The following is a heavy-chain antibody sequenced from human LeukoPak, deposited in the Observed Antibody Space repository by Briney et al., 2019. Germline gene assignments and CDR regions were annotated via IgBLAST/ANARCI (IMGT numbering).Heavy chain of an antibody. CDR1: GFTFSSYA. J-gene: IGHJ4*02. CDR2: ISSNGGST. V-gene: IGHV3-64*01. D-gene: IGHD2-2*01. Sequence: PGGSLRLSCAASGFTFSSYAMHWVRLAPGKGLEYVSAISSNGGSTYYANSVKGRFTISRDNSKNTLYLQMGSLRAEDMAVHYCASWYCSSTSCPNDYWGQGTLVTVSS. CDR3: ASWYCSSTSCPNDY.